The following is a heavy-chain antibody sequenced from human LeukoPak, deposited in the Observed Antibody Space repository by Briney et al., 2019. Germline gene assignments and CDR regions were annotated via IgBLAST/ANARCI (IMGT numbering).Heavy chain of an antibody. J-gene: IGHJ5*02. V-gene: IGHV4-39*07. CDR2: INHSGST. CDR1: GGSISSSSYY. D-gene: IGHD6-19*01. CDR3: ARVQPRRKQWPVRGGWFDP. Sequence: PSETLSLTCTVSGGSISSSSYYWSWIRQPPGKGLEWIGEINHSGSTNYNPSLKSRVTISVDTSKNQFSLKLSSVTAADTAVYYCARVQPRRKQWPVRGGWFDPWGQGTLVTVSS.